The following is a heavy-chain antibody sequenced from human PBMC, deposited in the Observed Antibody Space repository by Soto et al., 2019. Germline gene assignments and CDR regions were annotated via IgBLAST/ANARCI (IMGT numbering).Heavy chain of an antibody. Sequence: EVQLVESGGGVVQPGESLRLSCAASGFTFSAYDMPWVRQTTGKGLEWVSAIGAADDPYYLGSVKGRFTISRENAKNSLYLQMNSLRAEDTAVYYCARAYSGRLPRRADYYFAMDVWGQGTTVTVSS. CDR2: IGAADDP. D-gene: IGHD2-15*01. CDR1: GFTFSAYD. V-gene: IGHV3-13*05. CDR3: ARAYSGRLPRRADYYFAMDV. J-gene: IGHJ6*02.